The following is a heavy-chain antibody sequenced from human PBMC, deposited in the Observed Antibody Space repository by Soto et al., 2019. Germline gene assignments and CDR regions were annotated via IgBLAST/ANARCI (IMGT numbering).Heavy chain of an antibody. V-gene: IGHV1-3*01. Sequence: GASVKVSCKASGYTFTSYAMHWVRQAPGQRLEWMGWINAGNGNTKYSQKFQGRVTITRDTSASTAYMELSSLRSEDTAVYYCARSARRSSYPFLFGYWRQGTLVTVPQ. CDR2: INAGNGNT. J-gene: IGHJ4*02. CDR1: GYTFTSYA. CDR3: ARSARRSSYPFLFGY. D-gene: IGHD6-13*01.